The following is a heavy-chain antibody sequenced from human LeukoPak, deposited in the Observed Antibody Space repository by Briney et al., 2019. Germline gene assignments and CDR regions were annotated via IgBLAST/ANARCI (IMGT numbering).Heavy chain of an antibody. J-gene: IGHJ3*02. CDR2: ISSSSSYI. Sequence: PGGSLRLSCAASGFTFSSYSMNWVRQAPGKGLEWVSSISSSSSYIYYADSVKGRFTISRDNAKNSLYLQMNSLRAEDTAVYYCARGEGSGSYLGNIWGQGTMVTVSS. CDR1: GFTFSSYS. D-gene: IGHD3-10*01. CDR3: ARGEGSGSYLGNI. V-gene: IGHV3-21*01.